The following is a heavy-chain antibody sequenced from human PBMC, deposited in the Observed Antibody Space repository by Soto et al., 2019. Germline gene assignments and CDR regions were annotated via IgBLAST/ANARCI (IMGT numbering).Heavy chain of an antibody. D-gene: IGHD3-22*01. CDR1: GFTFSSYA. Sequence: PGGSLRLSCAASGFTFSSYAMTWVRQAPGKGLEWVSTVSPSGGGTHYADSVKGRFTISRDNSKKTMYVQMTRLRAEDTAIYFCAKGTYYYDSSGYFVFDYWGHGTLVTVSS. V-gene: IGHV3-23*01. CDR3: AKGTYYYDSSGYFVFDY. J-gene: IGHJ4*01. CDR2: VSPSGGGT.